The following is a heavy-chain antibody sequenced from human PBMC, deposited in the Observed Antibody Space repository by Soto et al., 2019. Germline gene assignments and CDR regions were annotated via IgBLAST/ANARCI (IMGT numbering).Heavy chain of an antibody. J-gene: IGHJ6*02. D-gene: IGHD5-18*01. CDR2: ISWDGGST. CDR3: AKVQDTAMVARHYYYYGMDV. CDR1: GFTFDDYA. V-gene: IGHV3-43D*04. Sequence: GGSLRLSCAASGFTFDDYAMHWVRQAPGKGLEWVSLISWDGGSTYYADSVKGRFTISRDNSKNSLYLQMNSLRAEDTALYYCAKVQDTAMVARHYYYYGMDVWGQGTTVTVSS.